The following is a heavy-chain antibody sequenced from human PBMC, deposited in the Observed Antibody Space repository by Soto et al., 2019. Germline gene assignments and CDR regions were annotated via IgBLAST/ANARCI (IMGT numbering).Heavy chain of an antibody. V-gene: IGHV4-31*03. CDR3: ARVSEDGDHVKPFDA. Sequence: QVQLQESGPGLVKTSQTLSLTCTVSGDSINNGGYYWSWVRQYPGKGLEWIGYIYYRGNTYYNPSLKNRVHLSLDTPKKQFSLKLSSVTAADTAVYYCARVSEDGDHVKPFDAWGQGTLVTVSS. J-gene: IGHJ4*02. CDR2: IYYRGNT. D-gene: IGHD4-17*01. CDR1: GDSINNGGYY.